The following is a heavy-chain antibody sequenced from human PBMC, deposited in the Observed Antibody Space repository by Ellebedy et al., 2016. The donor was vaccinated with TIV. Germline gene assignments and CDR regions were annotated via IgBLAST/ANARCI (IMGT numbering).Heavy chain of an antibody. CDR3: ARETDGANYDSSGYHLNYYYYYMDV. CDR2: INPNSGGT. D-gene: IGHD3-22*01. Sequence: ASVKVSCXASGYTFIGYYMHWVRQAPGQGLEWLGWINPNSGGTNYAQKFQGRVTMTRDTSISTVYMELSRLRSDDTAVYYCARETDGANYDSSGYHLNYYYYYMDVWGKGTTVTVSS. CDR1: GYTFIGYY. J-gene: IGHJ6*03. V-gene: IGHV1-2*02.